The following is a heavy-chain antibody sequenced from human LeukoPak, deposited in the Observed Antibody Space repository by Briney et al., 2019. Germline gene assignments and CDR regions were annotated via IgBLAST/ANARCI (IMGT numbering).Heavy chain of an antibody. Sequence: ASVKVSCKASGYTFTGYYMHWVRRAPGQGFEWMGWINVNNGDTRYAQKFQSRVTVTRDTSVSTAYMEVSRLRSDDTAVYYCARDPPTEGWDFDLWGRGTLVTVSS. J-gene: IGHJ2*01. CDR3: ARDPPTEGWDFDL. CDR1: GYTFTGYY. V-gene: IGHV1-2*02. CDR2: INVNNGDT. D-gene: IGHD2-21*02.